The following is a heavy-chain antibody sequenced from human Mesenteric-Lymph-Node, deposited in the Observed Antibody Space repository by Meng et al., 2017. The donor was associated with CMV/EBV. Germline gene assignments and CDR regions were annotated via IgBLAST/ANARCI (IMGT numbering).Heavy chain of an antibody. V-gene: IGHV1-18*01. Sequence: YPFTGYGISWVRQAPGQGLEWMGWISAYNGNTNYAQKLQGRVTMTTDTSTSTAYMELRSLRSDDTAVYYCARAVLRYFDWLLEGADHWGQGTLVTVSS. CDR1: YPFTGYG. CDR3: ARAVLRYFDWLLEGADH. J-gene: IGHJ4*02. CDR2: ISAYNGNT. D-gene: IGHD3-9*01.